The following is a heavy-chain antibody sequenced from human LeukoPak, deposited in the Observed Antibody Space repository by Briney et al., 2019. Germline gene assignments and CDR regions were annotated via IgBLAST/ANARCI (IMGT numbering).Heavy chain of an antibody. V-gene: IGHV3-20*04. D-gene: IGHD3-3*02. Sequence: AGGSLRLSCAASGFTFDDHGMSWVRQAPGKGLEWVAGINWNGGSTGYADSVKGRFTISRDNAKNSLYLQMSSLRAEDTAVYYCARGKLGKYYFDYWGQGTLVTVSS. J-gene: IGHJ4*02. CDR1: GFTFDDHG. CDR3: ARGKLGKYYFDY. CDR2: INWNGGST.